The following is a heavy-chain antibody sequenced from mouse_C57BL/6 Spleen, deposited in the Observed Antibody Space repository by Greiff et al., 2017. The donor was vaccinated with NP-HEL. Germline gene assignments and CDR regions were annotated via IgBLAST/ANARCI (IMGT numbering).Heavy chain of an antibody. CDR3: ERSYYYGSGYCFDY. Sequence: VQLQQPGAELVRPGTSVKLSCKASGYTFTSYWMHWVKQRPGQGLEWIGVIDPSDSYTNYNQKFKGKSTLTVDTSSSTAYMQLSSLKSEESAVYYCERSYYYGSGYCFDYWGQGTTLTVSS. CDR2: IDPSDSYT. V-gene: IGHV1-59*01. D-gene: IGHD1-1*01. CDR1: GYTFTSYW. J-gene: IGHJ2*01.